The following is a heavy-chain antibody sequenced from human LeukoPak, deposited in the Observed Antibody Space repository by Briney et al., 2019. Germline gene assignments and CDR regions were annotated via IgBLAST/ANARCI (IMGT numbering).Heavy chain of an antibody. V-gene: IGHV1-69*13. J-gene: IGHJ3*02. Sequence: ASVKVSCKASGGTFSSYAISWVRQAPGQGLEWMGGIIPIFGTANYAQKFQGRVTITADESTSTAYMELSSLRSEDTAVYYCARDYFGRRGAFDIWGQGTMVTVSS. D-gene: IGHD3-10*01. CDR3: ARDYFGRRGAFDI. CDR2: IIPIFGTA. CDR1: GGTFSSYA.